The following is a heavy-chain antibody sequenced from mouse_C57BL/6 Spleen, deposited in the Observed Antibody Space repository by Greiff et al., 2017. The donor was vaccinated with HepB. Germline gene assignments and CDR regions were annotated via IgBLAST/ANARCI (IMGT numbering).Heavy chain of an antibody. V-gene: IGHV1-42*01. D-gene: IGHD2-2*01. CDR1: GYSFTGYY. CDR2: INPSTGGT. CDR3: ARSRGYDLFDV. Sequence: VQLQQSGPELVKPGASVKISCKASGYSFTGYYMNWVKQSPEKSLEWIGEINPSTGGTTYNQKFKAKATLTVDKSSSTAYMQLKSLTSEDSAVYYCARSRGYDLFDVWGTGTTVTVSS. J-gene: IGHJ1*03.